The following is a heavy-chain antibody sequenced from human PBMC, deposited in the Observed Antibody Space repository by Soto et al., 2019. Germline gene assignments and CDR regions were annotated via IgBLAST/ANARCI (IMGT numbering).Heavy chain of an antibody. D-gene: IGHD6-13*01. CDR2: IYWDDDK. Sequence: QITLKESGPTLVKPTQTLTLTCTFSGFSLSTSGVGVGWIRQPPGKALEWLALIYWDDDKRYSPSLKSRLTITKDTSKNQVVLTMTNMDPVDTATYYCAHSEPLYSSSFRDAFDIWGQGTMVTVSS. J-gene: IGHJ3*02. CDR1: GFSLSTSGVG. V-gene: IGHV2-5*02. CDR3: AHSEPLYSSSFRDAFDI.